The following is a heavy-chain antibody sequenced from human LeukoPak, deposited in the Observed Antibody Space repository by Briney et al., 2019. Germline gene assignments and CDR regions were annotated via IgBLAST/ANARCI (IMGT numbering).Heavy chain of an antibody. Sequence: SVKVSCKASGGTFSSYAISWVRQAPGQGLEWMGGIIPIFGTANYAQKFQGRVTITTDESTSTAYMELSSLRSEDTAVYYCARSSPYYYSSSWYGYWGQGTLVTVSS. CDR2: IIPIFGTA. CDR3: ARSSPYYYSSSWYGY. CDR1: GGTFSSYA. J-gene: IGHJ4*02. V-gene: IGHV1-69*05. D-gene: IGHD6-13*01.